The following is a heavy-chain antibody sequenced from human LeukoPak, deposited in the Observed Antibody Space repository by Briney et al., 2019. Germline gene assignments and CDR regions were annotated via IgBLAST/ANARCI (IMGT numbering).Heavy chain of an antibody. CDR3: ARDYSPGYCSRGSSPYSYLDN. Sequence: ASVKVSCEASGYTFSGYYIHWMRQAPGHGLEWMGEINPKSGGTKYAQKFQDRVTMTRDTSISTVYMELSGLRSDDTAVYYCARDYSPGYCSRGSSPYSYLDNWAQEPLVTFS. J-gene: IGHJ4*02. CDR2: INPKSGGT. V-gene: IGHV1-2*02. D-gene: IGHD2-15*01. CDR1: GYTFSGYY.